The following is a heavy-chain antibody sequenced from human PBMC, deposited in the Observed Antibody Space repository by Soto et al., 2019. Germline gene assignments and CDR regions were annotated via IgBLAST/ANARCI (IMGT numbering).Heavy chain of an antibody. CDR3: ARSSFVVLGPAAPPNWFDP. CDR2: ISAYNGNT. CDR1: GYTFTSYG. D-gene: IGHD2-2*01. V-gene: IGHV1-18*04. Sequence: QVQLVQSGAEVKKPGASVKVSCKASGYTFTSYGISWVRQAPGQGLEWMGWISAYNGNTNYAQKLQGRVNMTTDTNTRTAYMELRRLRSDDTAVYYCARSSFVVLGPAAPPNWFDPWGQGTLVTVSS. J-gene: IGHJ5*02.